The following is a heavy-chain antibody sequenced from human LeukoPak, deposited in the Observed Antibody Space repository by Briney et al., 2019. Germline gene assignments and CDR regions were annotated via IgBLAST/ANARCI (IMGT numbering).Heavy chain of an antibody. D-gene: IGHD5-12*01. V-gene: IGHV1-24*01. Sequence: GASVKVSCKVSGYTLTELSMHWVRQAPGKGLEWMGGFDPEDGETIYAQKFQGRVTMTEDTSTDTAYMELSSLRSDDTAVYYCARGVPNIVATIGLVDYWGQGTLVTVSS. CDR3: ARGVPNIVATIGLVDY. CDR2: FDPEDGET. J-gene: IGHJ4*02. CDR1: GYTLTELS.